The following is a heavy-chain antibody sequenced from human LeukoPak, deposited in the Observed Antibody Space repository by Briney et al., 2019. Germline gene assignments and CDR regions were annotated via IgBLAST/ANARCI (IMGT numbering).Heavy chain of an antibody. CDR2: INHSGTT. D-gene: IGHD4-17*01. CDR1: DYSITSGYY. CDR3: ARDLEETSYGEFDY. Sequence: PSETLSLTCTVSDYSITSGYYWGWIRQPPGKGLEWIGSINHSGTTYYNPSLKSRVTISLDTSKNQFSLNLSSVTAADTAVYYCARDLEETSYGEFDYWGQGSLVTVSS. J-gene: IGHJ4*02. V-gene: IGHV4-38-2*02.